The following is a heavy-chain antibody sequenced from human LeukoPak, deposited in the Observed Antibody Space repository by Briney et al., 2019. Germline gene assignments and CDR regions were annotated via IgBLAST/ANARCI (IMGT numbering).Heavy chain of an antibody. V-gene: IGHV3-7*04. J-gene: IGHJ4*02. CDR2: IKQDGSEK. Sequence: GGSLRLSCAASGFTFSSYWMSWVRQAPGKGLELVANIKQDGSEKYYVDSVKGRFTISRDNAKNSLYMQMNSLRAEDTAVYYCARAPYSSSWYDFDYWGQGTLVTVSS. CDR3: ARAPYSSSWYDFDY. CDR1: GFTFSSYW. D-gene: IGHD6-13*01.